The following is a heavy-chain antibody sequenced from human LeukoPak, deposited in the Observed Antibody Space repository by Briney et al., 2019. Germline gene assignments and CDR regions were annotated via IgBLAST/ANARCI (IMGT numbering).Heavy chain of an antibody. CDR1: GYTFTGYY. CDR2: INPNSGGT. D-gene: IGHD5-12*01. V-gene: IGHV1-2*02. J-gene: IGHJ4*02. CDR3: ARDYDLVRYYFDY. Sequence: GASVKVSCKASGYTFTGYYMHWVRQAPGQGLEWMGWINPNSGGTNYAQKFQGRVTMTRDTSISTAYMELSRLRSDDTAVYYCARDYDLVRYYFDYWGQGTLVTVSS.